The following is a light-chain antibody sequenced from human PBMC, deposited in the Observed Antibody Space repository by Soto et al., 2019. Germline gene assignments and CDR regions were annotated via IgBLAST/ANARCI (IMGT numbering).Light chain of an antibody. J-gene: IGKJ4*01. V-gene: IGKV3-15*01. CDR2: GAS. CDR3: HQYNNWLT. Sequence: EIVMTQSPATLSVSPGERATLSCRASQSVSSNLAWYQQKPGQAPRLLIYGASTRATGIPARFSGSGSGTAFTLTISSPQAEDFSVYYCHQYNNWLTFGGGTKVEIK. CDR1: QSVSSN.